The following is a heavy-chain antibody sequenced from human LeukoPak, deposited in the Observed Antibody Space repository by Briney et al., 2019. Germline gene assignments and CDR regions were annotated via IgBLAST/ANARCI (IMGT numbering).Heavy chain of an antibody. CDR2: TYYRSEWYN. J-gene: IGHJ4*02. V-gene: IGHV6-1*01. CDR1: GDSVSSNSAA. CDR3: ARGGYYGSGSFYSTQTSVFDY. Sequence: SQTLSLTCDISGDSVSSNSAAWSWIRQSPSRGLEWLGRTYYRSEWYNDYSVSVKSRITINPDTSKNQFSLQLNSVTPEDTAVYYCARGGYYGSGSFYSTQTSVFDYWGQGTLVTVSS. D-gene: IGHD3-10*01.